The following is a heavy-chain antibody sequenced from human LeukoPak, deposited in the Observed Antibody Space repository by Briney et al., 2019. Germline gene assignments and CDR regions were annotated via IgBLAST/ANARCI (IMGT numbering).Heavy chain of an antibody. CDR1: GFTLSRYG. CDR3: VRDLTAVTTGCLRY. V-gene: IGHV3-33*01. CDR2: IWSDGSNK. Sequence: GGSLRLSCAASGFTLSRYGMHWVRQAPGKGPEWVAVIWSDGSNKYYADSVKGRFTISRDNSKNTLYLQMNSLRAEDTAVYYCVRDLTAVTTGCLRYWGQGTLVSVS. J-gene: IGHJ4*02. D-gene: IGHD4-17*01.